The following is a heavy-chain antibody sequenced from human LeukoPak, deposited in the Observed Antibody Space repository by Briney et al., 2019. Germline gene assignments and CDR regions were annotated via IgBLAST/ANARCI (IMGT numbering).Heavy chain of an antibody. Sequence: SETLSLTCTVSGYSISSGYYWGWIRQPPGKGLEWIGSTHHSGSTYYNPSLKSRVTISADTSKNQFSLKLSSVTAADTAVYYCARHQGVVDLWGRGSLVTVSS. CDR2: THHSGST. CDR3: ARHQGVVDL. J-gene: IGHJ2*01. V-gene: IGHV4-38-2*02. CDR1: GYSISSGYY. D-gene: IGHD3-3*01.